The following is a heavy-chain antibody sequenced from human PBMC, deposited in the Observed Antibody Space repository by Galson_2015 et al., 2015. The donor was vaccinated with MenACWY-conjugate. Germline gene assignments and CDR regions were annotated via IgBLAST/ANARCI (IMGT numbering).Heavy chain of an antibody. V-gene: IGHV3-23*01. CDR2: ISVSGGTT. J-gene: IGHJ4*02. CDR1: GSTCNNAA. Sequence: SLRLSCSSSGSTCNNAALIWARQAPGKGLDWVSGISVSGGTTYYADSVKGRFTISRDNSKNTLYLHMNSLMAEDTALYYCARPGNSGGYYFDSWGQGTLVTVSS. D-gene: IGHD1-7*01. CDR3: ARPGNSGGYYFDS.